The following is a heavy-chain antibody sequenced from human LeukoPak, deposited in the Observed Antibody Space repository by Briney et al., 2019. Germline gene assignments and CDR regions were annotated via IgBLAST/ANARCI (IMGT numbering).Heavy chain of an antibody. V-gene: IGHV3-48*04. CDR3: AKAKYYYGSGSSPDAFDI. CDR2: ISSSSTTI. Sequence: GGSLRLSCAASGFTFSSFTMHWVRQAPGKGLEWISYISSSSTTIYYADSVKGRFTISRDNAKNSLYLQMNSLRAEDTAVYYCAKAKYYYGSGSSPDAFDIWGQGAMVTVSS. CDR1: GFTFSSFT. D-gene: IGHD3-10*01. J-gene: IGHJ3*02.